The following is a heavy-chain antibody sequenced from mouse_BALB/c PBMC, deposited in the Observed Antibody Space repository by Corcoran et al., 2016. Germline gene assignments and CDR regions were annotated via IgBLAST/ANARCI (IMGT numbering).Heavy chain of an antibody. Sequence: EVQLQQSGPELEKPGASVKISCKASGYSFTGYNMNWVKQSNGKSLEWIGNIDPYSGGTSYNQKFKVKATLTVDKSSSTAYMQLKSLTSEDSAVYYCARYDYDVPYAMDYWGQGTSVTVSS. J-gene: IGHJ4*01. V-gene: IGHV1-39*01. CDR3: ARYDYDVPYAMDY. CDR1: GYSFTGYN. D-gene: IGHD2-4*01. CDR2: IDPYSGGT.